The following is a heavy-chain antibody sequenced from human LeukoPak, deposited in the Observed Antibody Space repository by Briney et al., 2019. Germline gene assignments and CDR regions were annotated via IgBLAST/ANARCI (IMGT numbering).Heavy chain of an antibody. CDR3: ARHLSGSKDF. CDR2: VLYSGTT. CDR1: GGSISTPNPY. J-gene: IGHJ4*02. Sequence: SETLSLTCTVPGGSISTPNPYWGWIRQPPGKGLEWIGSVLYSGTTYYNPSLKSRVTISVDTSKTQLSLRLTSVTAADTAVYFCARHLSGSKDFWGQGTLISVSS. V-gene: IGHV4-39*01. D-gene: IGHD3-10*01.